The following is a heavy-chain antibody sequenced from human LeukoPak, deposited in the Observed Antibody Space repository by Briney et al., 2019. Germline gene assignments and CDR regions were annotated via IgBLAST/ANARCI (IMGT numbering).Heavy chain of an antibody. CDR2: VIPIFGTA. V-gene: IGHV1-69*05. J-gene: IGHJ4*02. Sequence: SVEVSCKASGGNFISYAIRWVGQAPGQGGEWRGGVIPIFGTANYAQKFQGRVTITTNESTSTAYMELSSLRSEDTAVYYCARDHASEGSSWYVQGYWGQGTLVTVSS. CDR1: GGNFISYA. CDR3: ARDHASEGSSWYVQGY. D-gene: IGHD6-13*01.